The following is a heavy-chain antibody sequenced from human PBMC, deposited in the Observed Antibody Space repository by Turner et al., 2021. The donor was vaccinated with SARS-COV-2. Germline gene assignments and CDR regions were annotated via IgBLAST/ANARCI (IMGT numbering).Heavy chain of an antibody. D-gene: IGHD3-22*01. J-gene: IGHJ3*02. CDR2: ISSSSSYI. V-gene: IGHV3-21*01. Sequence: SMNWVRQGPGRGLEWVSSISSSSSYIYYADSVKGRFTISRDNATNTMYLQQISSRAADTAVYYCATARRHYHVSSGYYPDAFDIWGQGTMVTVSS. CDR3: ATARRHYHVSSGYYPDAFDI. CDR1: S.